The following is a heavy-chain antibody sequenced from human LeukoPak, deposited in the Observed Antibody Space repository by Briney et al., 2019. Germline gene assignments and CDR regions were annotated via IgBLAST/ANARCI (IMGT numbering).Heavy chain of an antibody. CDR2: IIPIFGTA. V-gene: IGHV1-69*05. D-gene: IGHD3-9*01. CDR1: GGTFSSYA. J-gene: IGHJ5*02. CDR3: ARDLQPTYDILTGYNDNWFDP. Sequence: SVKVSCKASGGTFSSYAISWVRQAPGQGLEWMGRIIPIFGTANYAQKFQGRVTITTDESTSTAYMELSSLRSEDTAVYYCARDLQPTYDILTGYNDNWFDPWGQGTPVTVSS.